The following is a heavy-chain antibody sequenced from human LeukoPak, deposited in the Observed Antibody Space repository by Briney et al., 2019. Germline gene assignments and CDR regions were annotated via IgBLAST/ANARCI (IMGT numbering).Heavy chain of an antibody. D-gene: IGHD6-13*01. CDR2: ISGSGGST. CDR1: AFTFSSYA. J-gene: IGHJ4*02. V-gene: IGHV3-23*01. CDR3: AKGRGISWYSIDY. Sequence: GGSLRLSCAASAFTFSSYAMSWVRQAPGKGLEWVSAISGSGGSTYYADSVKGRFTISRDKSNNTLYLQMNSLRAEDTAVYYCAKGRGISWYSIDYWGQGTLVTVSS.